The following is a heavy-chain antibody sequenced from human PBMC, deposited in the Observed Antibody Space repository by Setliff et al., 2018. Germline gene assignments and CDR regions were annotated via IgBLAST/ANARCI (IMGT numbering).Heavy chain of an antibody. CDR1: GFTVSTFS. V-gene: IGHV3-30*03. Sequence: GGSLRLSCAASGFTVSTFSMHWVRQTPVKGLEWVATISDDGTNEFYADSVKGRFTVFRDNSKNSLSLQMNSLRTEDTAVYYCVGAGTYSYWGQGTLVTVSS. J-gene: IGHJ4*02. D-gene: IGHD3-10*01. CDR2: ISDDGTNE. CDR3: VGAGTYSY.